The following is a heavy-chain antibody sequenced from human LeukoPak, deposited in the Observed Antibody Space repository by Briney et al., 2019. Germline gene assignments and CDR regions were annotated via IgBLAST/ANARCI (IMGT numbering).Heavy chain of an antibody. CDR2: INHSGST. Sequence: SETLSLTCAVYGGSFSGYYWNWIRQPPGKGLEWIGEINHSGSTHYNPSLKSRVTMSVDTSKNQFSMKLSPVTAADTSVYYCARDETTPLPGAYWGQGTLVTVSS. J-gene: IGHJ4*02. CDR3: ARDETTPLPGAY. D-gene: IGHD4-17*01. V-gene: IGHV4-34*01. CDR1: GGSFSGYY.